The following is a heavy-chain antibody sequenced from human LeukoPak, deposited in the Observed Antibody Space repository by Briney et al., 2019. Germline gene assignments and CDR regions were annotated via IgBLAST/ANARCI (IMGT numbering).Heavy chain of an antibody. V-gene: IGHV1-46*01. Sequence: ASVKVSCMASGYTFTSNYIHWVRQAPGQGLEWMGMIYPRDGSTSYAQNFQGRVTVTRDTSTTTVHMELRGLRSEDTAVYYCARDQEGFDYWGQGTVVTVSS. CDR2: IYPRDGST. J-gene: IGHJ4*02. CDR3: ARDQEGFDY. CDR1: GYTFTSNY.